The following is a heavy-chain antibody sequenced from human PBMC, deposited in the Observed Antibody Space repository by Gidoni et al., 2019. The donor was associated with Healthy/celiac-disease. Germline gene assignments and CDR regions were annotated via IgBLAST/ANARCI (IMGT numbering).Heavy chain of an antibody. V-gene: IGHV4-34*01. CDR1: GGSFSGYY. D-gene: IGHD2-15*01. CDR3: AIGEGYCSGGSCPLFDY. J-gene: IGHJ4*02. Sequence: QVQLQQWGSALLKPSDTLSLTCALYGGSFSGYYWSWSRQPQGKGLEWNGEINHSGSTNYNPSFKSRVTISVDTSKNQFSLKLSSVTAADTAVYDCAIGEGYCSGGSCPLFDYWGQGTLVTVSS. CDR2: INHSGST.